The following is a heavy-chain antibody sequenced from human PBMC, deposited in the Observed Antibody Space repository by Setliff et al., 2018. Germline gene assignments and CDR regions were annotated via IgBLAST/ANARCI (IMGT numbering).Heavy chain of an antibody. J-gene: IGHJ4*02. D-gene: IGHD6-13*01. CDR1: GGAISGSNNY. V-gene: IGHV4-39*01. CDR2: IYYSGTP. Sequence: PSETLSLTCAVSGGAISGSNNYWGWIRQPPGKGLEWIGSIYYSGTPNYNPSLQSRVTISVDTSKNEFSLQLSSVTAADTAVYYCARHRDGSFLDAPFDYWGQGALVTVSS. CDR3: ARHRDGSFLDAPFDY.